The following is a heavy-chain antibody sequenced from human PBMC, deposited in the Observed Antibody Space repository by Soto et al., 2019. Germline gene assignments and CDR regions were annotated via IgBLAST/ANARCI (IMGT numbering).Heavy chain of an antibody. V-gene: IGHV3-7*05. D-gene: IGHD3-22*01. J-gene: IGHJ6*02. CDR3: ARADSSGYRAGMDV. CDR1: GFTFSGYW. Sequence: PGGSLRLSCAAAGFTFSGYWMSWVRQAPGKGLEWVANIKQDGSEKYYVDSVKGRFTISRDNAKNSLYLQMNSLRAEDSAVYYCARADSSGYRAGMDVWCQGTTVTVSS. CDR2: IKQDGSEK.